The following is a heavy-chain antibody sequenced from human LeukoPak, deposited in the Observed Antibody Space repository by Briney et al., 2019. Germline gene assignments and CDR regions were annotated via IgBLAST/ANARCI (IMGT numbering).Heavy chain of an antibody. Sequence: GGSGRLSCAASGFTFSSYWMSWVRQAPGKGLEWVANIKQAGSEKYYVGSVKGRFTISRDNAENSLYLQMNSLRAEDTAVYYCARARGFFDYWGQGALGTVTS. J-gene: IGHJ4*02. V-gene: IGHV3-7*01. CDR2: IKQAGSEK. CDR1: GFTFSSYW. CDR3: ARARGFFDY. D-gene: IGHD3-10*01.